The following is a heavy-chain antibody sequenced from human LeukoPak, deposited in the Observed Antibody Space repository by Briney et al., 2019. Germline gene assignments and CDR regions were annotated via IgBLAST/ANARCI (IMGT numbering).Heavy chain of an antibody. CDR3: AKDTQAALSSSSDY. CDR2: ISWNSGSI. Sequence: GGSLRLSCAASGFTFDDYAMHWVRQAPGKGLEWVSGISWNSGSIGYADSVKGRFTISRDNAKNSLYLQMNSLRAEDMALYYCAKDTQAALSSSSDYWGQGTLVTVSS. J-gene: IGHJ4*02. V-gene: IGHV3-9*03. CDR1: GFTFDDYA. D-gene: IGHD6-6*01.